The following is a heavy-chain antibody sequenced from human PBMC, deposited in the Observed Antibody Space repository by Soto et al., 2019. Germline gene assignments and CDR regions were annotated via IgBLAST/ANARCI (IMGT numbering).Heavy chain of an antibody. CDR2: IYYSGST. Sequence: PSETLSLTCTVSGGSISSGGYYWSWIRQHPGKGLEWIGYIYYSGSTYYNPSLKSRVTISVDTSKNQFSLKLSSVTAADTAVYYCARGSGYSYDLDYWGQGTLVTVSS. D-gene: IGHD5-18*01. J-gene: IGHJ4*02. CDR1: GGSISSGGYY. V-gene: IGHV4-31*03. CDR3: ARGSGYSYDLDY.